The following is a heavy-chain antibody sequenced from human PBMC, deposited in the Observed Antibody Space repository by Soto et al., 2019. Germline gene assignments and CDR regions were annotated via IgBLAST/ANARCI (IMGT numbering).Heavy chain of an antibody. J-gene: IGHJ4*02. CDR3: ARDPRNWNRRDFDY. CDR1: GDSVSSNSAA. CDR2: TYYRSKWYN. D-gene: IGHD1-1*01. Sequence: SQTLSLTCAISGDSVSSNSAAWNWIRQSPSRGLEWLGRTYYRSKWYNDYAVSVKSRITINPDTSKKQFSLQLNTETPEDTAVYYCARDPRNWNRRDFDYWGQGTLVTVSS. V-gene: IGHV6-1*01.